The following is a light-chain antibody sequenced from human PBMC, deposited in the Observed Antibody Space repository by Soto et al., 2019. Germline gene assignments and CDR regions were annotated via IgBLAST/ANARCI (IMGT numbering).Light chain of an antibody. CDR3: QQSNNWPPWT. CDR2: GAS. CDR1: QSVSSN. J-gene: IGKJ1*01. V-gene: IGKV3-15*01. Sequence: EIVMTQSPATLSVSPGERATLSCRASQSVSSNFAWYQQKPGQAPRLLIYGASTRATGIPARFSGSGSGTEFTLTISSLQAEDFAVYYCQQSNNWPPWTFGQGTKGEIK.